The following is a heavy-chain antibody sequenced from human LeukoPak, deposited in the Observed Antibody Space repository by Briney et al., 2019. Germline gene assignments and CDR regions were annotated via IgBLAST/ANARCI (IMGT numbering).Heavy chain of an antibody. V-gene: IGHV3-23*01. D-gene: IGHD3-16*01. Sequence: QPGGSLRLSCAASRFTFSSYAMSWVRQAPGKGLEWVSAISGSGGVTYYADSVKGRFTISRDNSNNTLYLQMNSLRAEDTAVYYCAKDYAVGSIDYWGQGTLVTVSS. CDR1: RFTFSSYA. CDR2: ISGSGGVT. CDR3: AKDYAVGSIDY. J-gene: IGHJ4*02.